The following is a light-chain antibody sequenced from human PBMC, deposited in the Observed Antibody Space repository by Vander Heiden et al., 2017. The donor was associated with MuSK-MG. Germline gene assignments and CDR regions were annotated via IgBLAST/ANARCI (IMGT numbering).Light chain of an antibody. V-gene: IGLV2-23*01. J-gene: IGLJ1*01. CDR2: EDS. CDR3: CSYAGRGPYYL. Sequence: QSALTQPAAVSGAPGQPTTTTCTGSSSDDGSYNFVSCYQQHPGKTPKLIIYEDSELPSRVSPRFSGSKSCNTASLTVSRLQAEDAADYYCCSYAGRGPYYLFGTGTTVTV. CDR1: SSDDGSYNF.